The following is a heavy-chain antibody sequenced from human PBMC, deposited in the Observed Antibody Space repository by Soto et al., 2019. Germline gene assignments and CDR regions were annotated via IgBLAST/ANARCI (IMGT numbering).Heavy chain of an antibody. CDR3: ARDRSLAAAGAVYYYYGMDV. J-gene: IGHJ6*02. Sequence: PGGSLRLSCAASGFTVSSNYMSWVRQAPGKGLDWVSVIYSGGSTYYADSVKGRFTISRDNSKNTLYLQMNSLRAEDTAVYYCARDRSLAAAGAVYYYYGMDVWGQGTTVTVSS. CDR2: IYSGGST. V-gene: IGHV3-53*01. CDR1: GFTVSSNY. D-gene: IGHD6-13*01.